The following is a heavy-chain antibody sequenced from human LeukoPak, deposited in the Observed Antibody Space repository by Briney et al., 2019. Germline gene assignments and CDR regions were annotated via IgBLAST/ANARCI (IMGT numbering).Heavy chain of an antibody. CDR2: ISGSGGST. CDR3: ATGRDSSGYYPDLIAFDI. CDR1: GFTFSSYA. V-gene: IGHV3-23*01. J-gene: IGHJ3*02. D-gene: IGHD3-22*01. Sequence: AGGSLRLSCAASGFTFSSYAMSWVRQAPGKGLEWVSAISGSGGSTYYADSVKGRFTISRDNSKNTLYLQMNSLRAEDTAVYYCATGRDSSGYYPDLIAFDIWGQGTMVTVSS.